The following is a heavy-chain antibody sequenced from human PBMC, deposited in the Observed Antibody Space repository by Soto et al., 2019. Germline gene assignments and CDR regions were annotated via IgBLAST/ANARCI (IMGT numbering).Heavy chain of an antibody. V-gene: IGHV3-48*01. CDR2: ISSGSSTI. CDR3: ASHDYGDYVDY. Sequence: EVQLVGSGGGLVEPGGTLRLSCAASGFTFSTYSMNWVRQAPGKGLEWVSYISSGSSTISYADSVKGRFTISRDNAKKSLYLQMNSLRAEDTAVYYCASHDYGDYVDYWGQGTLVTVSS. CDR1: GFTFSTYS. J-gene: IGHJ4*02. D-gene: IGHD4-17*01.